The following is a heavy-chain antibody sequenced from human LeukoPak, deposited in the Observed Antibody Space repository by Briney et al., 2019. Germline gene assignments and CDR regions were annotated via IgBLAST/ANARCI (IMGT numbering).Heavy chain of an antibody. CDR1: GGSISSGDYY. J-gene: IGHJ4*02. CDR2: IYYSGST. V-gene: IGHV4-30-4*01. CDR3: ARGSFVAVADPFDY. D-gene: IGHD6-19*01. Sequence: SQTLSLTCTVSGGSISSGDYYWSWLRQPPGKGLEWIGYIYYSGSTYYNPSLKSRVTISVDTSKNQFSLKLSSVTAADTAVYYCARGSFVAVADPFDYWGQGTLVTVSS.